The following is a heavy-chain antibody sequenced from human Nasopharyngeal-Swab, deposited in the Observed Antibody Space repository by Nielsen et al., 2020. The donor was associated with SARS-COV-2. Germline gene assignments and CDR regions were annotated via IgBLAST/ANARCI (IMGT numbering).Heavy chain of an antibody. Sequence: SETLSLTCTVSGGSVRGGTYYWSWIRQPPGKGLEWIGYIYYSGSTNYNPSLKSRVTISVDTSKNQFSLKLSSVTAADTAVYYCARGRVEVGYWGQGTLVTVSS. CDR3: ARGRVEVGY. V-gene: IGHV4-61*01. J-gene: IGHJ4*02. D-gene: IGHD1-1*01. CDR1: GGSVRGGTYY. CDR2: IYYSGST.